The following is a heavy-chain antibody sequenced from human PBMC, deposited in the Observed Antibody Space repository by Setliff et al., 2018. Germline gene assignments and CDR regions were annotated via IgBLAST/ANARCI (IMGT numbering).Heavy chain of an antibody. CDR3: ARVDF. J-gene: IGHJ4*02. CDR2: INAGNGNT. V-gene: IGHV1-3*01. Sequence: ASVKVSCKASGYTFTSYAMHWVRQAPGQRLEWMGWINAGNGNTKYSHKFQGRVTMTSDTSTSTAYMELRSLRSDDTAVYYCARVDFWGQGTLVTVSS. CDR1: GYTFTSYA.